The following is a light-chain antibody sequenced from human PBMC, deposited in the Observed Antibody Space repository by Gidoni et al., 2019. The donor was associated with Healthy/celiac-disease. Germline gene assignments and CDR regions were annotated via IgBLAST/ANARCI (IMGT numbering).Light chain of an antibody. V-gene: IGKV3-11*01. CDR3: QQRSNWPRT. CDR2: DAS. J-gene: IGKJ1*01. Sequence: EIVLTQSPATLSLSPGERATLSCRASQSVSSYLAWYQQKPGQAPRLRIYDASNRATVIPARFSGSGSGTDFTLTISSLEPEDFAVYYCQQRSNWPRTFGQGTKVEIK. CDR1: QSVSSY.